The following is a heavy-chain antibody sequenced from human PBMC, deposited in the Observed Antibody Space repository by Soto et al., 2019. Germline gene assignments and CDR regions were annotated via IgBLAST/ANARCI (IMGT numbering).Heavy chain of an antibody. Sequence: PSETLSLTCAVYGGSFSGYYWSWIRQPPGKGLEWIGEINHSGSTNYNPSLKSRVTISVDTSKNQFSLKLSSVTAADTVVYYCARARGPRITMVRGVPYFDPWGQGALVTVSS. V-gene: IGHV4-34*01. CDR1: GGSFSGYY. CDR3: ARARGPRITMVRGVPYFDP. CDR2: INHSGST. D-gene: IGHD3-10*01. J-gene: IGHJ5*02.